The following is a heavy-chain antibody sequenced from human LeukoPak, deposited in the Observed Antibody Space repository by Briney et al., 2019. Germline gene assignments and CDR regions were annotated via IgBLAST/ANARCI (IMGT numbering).Heavy chain of an antibody. J-gene: IGHJ5*01. CDR3: AIDKVEGPTKFDS. D-gene: IGHD5-24*01. V-gene: IGHV3-7*01. CDR1: GFSFSRYW. Sequence: GESLRLSCEASGFSFSRYWMSWVRQAPLRGLEWVANIKPDGSEIYYVDSVKGRFTISRDNAKNAVYLHMNSLRPEDTAIYYCAIDKVEGPTKFDSWGQGIRVTVSS. CDR2: IKPDGSEI.